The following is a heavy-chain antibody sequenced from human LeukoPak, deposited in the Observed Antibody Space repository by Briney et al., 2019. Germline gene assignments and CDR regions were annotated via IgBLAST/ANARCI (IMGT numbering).Heavy chain of an antibody. V-gene: IGHV4-59*01. CDR1: GGSISSYY. D-gene: IGHD5/OR15-5a*01. Sequence: PSETLSLTCTVSGGSISSYYWSWIRQPPGKGLEWIGYIYYSGSTNYNPSLKSRVTISVDTSKNQFSLKLSSVTAADTAVYCCARDSVGAFDIWGQETMVTVSS. CDR3: ARDSVGAFDI. CDR2: IYYSGST. J-gene: IGHJ3*02.